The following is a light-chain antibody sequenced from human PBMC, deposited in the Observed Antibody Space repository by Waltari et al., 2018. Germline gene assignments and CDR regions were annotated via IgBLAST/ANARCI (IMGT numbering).Light chain of an antibody. CDR2: KVS. V-gene: IGKV2-30*02. J-gene: IGKJ1*01. CDR3: MQARQTPWT. Sequence: DVVLTQSPLSLSVTLGHPASISCRSSQSLAHSDGNTYLNWFQQRPGQSPRRLIYKVSNRDSGVPDRFSGSGSGTDFTLKISRVEAEDVGVYYCMQARQTPWTFGQGTKVEIK. CDR1: QSLAHSDGNTY.